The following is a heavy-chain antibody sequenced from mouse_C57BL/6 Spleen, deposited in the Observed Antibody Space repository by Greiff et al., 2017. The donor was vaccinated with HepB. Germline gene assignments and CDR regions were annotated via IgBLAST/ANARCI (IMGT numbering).Heavy chain of an antibody. CDR1: GYTFTSYD. V-gene: IGHV1-85*01. D-gene: IGHD1-1*01. J-gene: IGHJ2*01. CDR2: IYPRDGST. CDR3: ARGTLITTVVGDFDY. Sequence: VQLQQSGPELVKPGASVKLSCKASGYTFTSYDINWVKQRPGQGLEWIGWIYPRDGSTKYNEKFKGKATLTVDTTSSTAYMELHSLTSEDSAVYFCARGTLITTVVGDFDYWGQGTTLTVSS.